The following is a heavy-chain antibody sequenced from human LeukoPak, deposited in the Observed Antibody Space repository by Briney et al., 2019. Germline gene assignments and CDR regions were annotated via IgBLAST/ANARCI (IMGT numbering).Heavy chain of an antibody. D-gene: IGHD1-26*01. J-gene: IGHJ4*02. V-gene: IGHV1-46*01. CDR1: GYTFTSYY. Sequence: SVKVSCKASGYTFTSYYMHWVRQAPGQGREGMGIINPGGGGTSYPQKFQGRVTMTRDTSTSTVYMELSSLRSEDTAVYYCAKEYSGSYDPFHYWGQGTLVTVSS. CDR2: INPGGGGT. CDR3: AKEYSGSYDPFHY.